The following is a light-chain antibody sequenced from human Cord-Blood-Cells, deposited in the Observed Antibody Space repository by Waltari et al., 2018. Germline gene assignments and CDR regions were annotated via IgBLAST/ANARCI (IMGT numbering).Light chain of an antibody. Sequence: ELVLTQSSGTLSLSPGERATLSCRASQSVSSSYLAWYQQKPGQAPRLLIYGASSRATGIPDRFSGSGSGTDFTLTISRLEPEDFAVYYCQQYGSPYTFGQGTKLEIK. CDR1: QSVSSSY. CDR3: QQYGSPYT. V-gene: IGKV3-20*01. CDR2: GAS. J-gene: IGKJ2*01.